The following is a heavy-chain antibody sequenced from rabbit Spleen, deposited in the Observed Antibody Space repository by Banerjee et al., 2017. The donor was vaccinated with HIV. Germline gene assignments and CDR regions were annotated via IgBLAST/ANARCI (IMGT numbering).Heavy chain of an antibody. J-gene: IGHJ6*01. CDR1: GVSFSGSSY. V-gene: IGHV1S40*01. D-gene: IGHD1-1*01. CDR3: ARDTSSSFSSYGMDL. Sequence: QSLEESGGDLVKPGASLTLTCIASGVSFSGSSYMCWVRQAPGKGLVWIACIEGGSSSFTYVASWAKGRFTISKTSSTTVTLQMTSLTAADTATYFCARDTSSSFSSYGMDLWGQGTLVTVS. CDR2: IEGGSSSFT.